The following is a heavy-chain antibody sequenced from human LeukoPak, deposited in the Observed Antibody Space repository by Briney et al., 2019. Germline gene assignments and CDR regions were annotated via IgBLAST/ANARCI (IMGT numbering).Heavy chain of an antibody. CDR3: AKALGYCSSPSCYYDAFDI. D-gene: IGHD2-2*01. CDR2: IKQDGSEK. Sequence: PGGSLRLSCAASGFTFSSYWMSWVRQAPGKGREGVANIKQDGSEKYYVDSVKGRFTISSDNAKNSLYLQMNSLRAEDTAVYYCAKALGYCSSPSCYYDAFDIWGQGTMVTVSS. J-gene: IGHJ3*02. V-gene: IGHV3-7*01. CDR1: GFTFSSYW.